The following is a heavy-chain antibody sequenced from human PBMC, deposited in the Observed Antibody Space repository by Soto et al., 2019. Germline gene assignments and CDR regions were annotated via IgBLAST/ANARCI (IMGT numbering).Heavy chain of an antibody. J-gene: IGHJ6*02. V-gene: IGHV3-21*01. CDR2: ISSSSS. CDR1: GFTFSSYT. CDR3: ARGHYGMDV. Sequence: NPGGSLRLSCAASGFTFSSYTMNWVRQAPGKGLEWVSSISSSSSYADSVKGRFTISRDNAKSSLYLQMNSLRAEDTAVYYCARGHYGMDVWGQGTTVTVSS.